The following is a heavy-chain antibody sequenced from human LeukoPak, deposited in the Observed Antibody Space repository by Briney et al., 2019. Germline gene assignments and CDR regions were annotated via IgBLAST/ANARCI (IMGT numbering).Heavy chain of an antibody. V-gene: IGHV3-74*01. D-gene: IGHD1-20*01. J-gene: IGHJ2*01. CDR3: ATRYNWNSQKIGGWHFDL. CDR2: INSDGSST. Sequence: GGSLRLSCAASGFTFSNYWMHWVRQAPGKGLEWVSRINSDGSSTSYADSVKGRFTISRDNAKNTLYLQMNSLRAEDTAVYYCATRYNWNSQKIGGWHFDLWGRGTLVTVSS. CDR1: GFTFSNYW.